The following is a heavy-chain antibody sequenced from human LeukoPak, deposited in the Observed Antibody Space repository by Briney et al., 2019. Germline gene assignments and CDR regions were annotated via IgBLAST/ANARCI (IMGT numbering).Heavy chain of an antibody. CDR2: ISVYNGNI. CDR1: GYSFTRNG. D-gene: IGHD3-22*01. CDR3: ARGSPPRRNYDSRGYYSYYFDY. V-gene: IGHV1-18*01. Sequence: ASVKVSCKASGYSFTRNGISWVRQAPGQGPEWMGWISVYNGNINCAQKYQGRVTMTSDTFTSTAYMELRSLRSDDTAVYYCARGSPPRRNYDSRGYYSYYFDYWGQGTLVTVSS. J-gene: IGHJ4*02.